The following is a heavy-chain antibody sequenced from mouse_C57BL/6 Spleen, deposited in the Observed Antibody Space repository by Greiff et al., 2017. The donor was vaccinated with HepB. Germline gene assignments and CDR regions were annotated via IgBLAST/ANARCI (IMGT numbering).Heavy chain of an antibody. CDR2: INPNNGGT. CDR1: GYTFTDYY. J-gene: IGHJ4*01. CDR3: AIYYPENYYAMDY. Sequence: EVQLQQSGPELVKPGASVKISCKASGYTFTDYYMNWVKQSHGKSLEWIGDINPNNGGTSYNQKFKGKATLTVDKSSSTAYMELRSLTSEDSAVYYCAIYYPENYYAMDYWGQGTSVTVSS. D-gene: IGHD2-1*01. V-gene: IGHV1-26*01.